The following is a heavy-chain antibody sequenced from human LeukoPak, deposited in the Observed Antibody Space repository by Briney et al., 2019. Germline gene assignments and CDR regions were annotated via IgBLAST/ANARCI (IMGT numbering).Heavy chain of an antibody. D-gene: IGHD3-3*01. CDR2: IRYDGSNK. V-gene: IGHV3-30*02. J-gene: IGHJ4*02. Sequence: PGGSLRLSCAASGFTFSSYGMHWVRQAPGKGLEWVAFIRYDGSNKYYADSVKGRFTISRDNSKNTLYLQMNSLRAEDTAVYYCATHNTIFGPFDYWGQGTLVTVSS. CDR1: GFTFSSYG. CDR3: ATHNTIFGPFDY.